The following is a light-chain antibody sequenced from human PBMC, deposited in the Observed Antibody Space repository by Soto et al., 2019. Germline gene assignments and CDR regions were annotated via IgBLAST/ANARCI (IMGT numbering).Light chain of an antibody. V-gene: IGLV3-21*04. CDR2: YDS. CDR3: QVWDIMTDNYV. CDR1: NIGNKR. J-gene: IGLJ1*01. Sequence: SSELTQSPSVSVAPEKTATITCGGNNIGNKRVHWYRQKPGQAPVLLISYDSDRPSGIPERFSGSNSGNTATLTISRVEAGDEGDYYCQVWDIMTDNYVFGSGTKLTVL.